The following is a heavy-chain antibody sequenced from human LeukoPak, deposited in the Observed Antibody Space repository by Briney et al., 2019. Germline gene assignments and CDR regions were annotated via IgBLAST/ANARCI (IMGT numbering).Heavy chain of an antibody. D-gene: IGHD6-19*01. V-gene: IGHV4-59*01. J-gene: IGHJ6*02. CDR1: GGSISSYY. Sequence: SETLSLTCTVSGGSISSYYWSWIRQPPGKGLEWIGYIYYSGSTNYNPSLKSRVTISVDTSKNQFSLKLSSVTAADTAVYYCARDYRSSGWYRNYYYYYGMDVWGQGTTVTVSS. CDR2: IYYSGST. CDR3: ARDYRSSGWYRNYYYYYGMDV.